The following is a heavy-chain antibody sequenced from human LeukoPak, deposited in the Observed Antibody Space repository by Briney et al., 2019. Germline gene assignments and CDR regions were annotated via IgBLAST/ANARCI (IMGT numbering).Heavy chain of an antibody. J-gene: IGHJ6*03. CDR3: AGGYCSSTSCLWGFRYYYMDV. V-gene: IGHV1-69*13. CDR1: GGTFSSYA. Sequence: SVRVSCKASGGTFSSYAISWVRQAPGQGLEWMGGIIPIFGTANYAQKFQGRVTITADESTSTAYMELSSLRSEDTAVYYCAGGYCSSTSCLWGFRYYYMDVWGKGTTVTVSS. CDR2: IIPIFGTA. D-gene: IGHD2-2*01.